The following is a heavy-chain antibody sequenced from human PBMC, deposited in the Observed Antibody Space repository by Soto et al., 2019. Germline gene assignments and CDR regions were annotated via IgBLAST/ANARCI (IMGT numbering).Heavy chain of an antibody. CDR3: ARNGYCSRDACSYGVDV. J-gene: IGHJ6*02. CDR1: GFSFSDYH. V-gene: IGHV3-11*01. CDR2: ISSSGSTI. Sequence: QVQLVESGGGLVKPGGSLRLSCAASGFSFSDYHMSWIRQAPGKGLEWISYISSSGSTIYYADSVKGRFTVSRDNAKDSLWLQVNSLRAEYTAVYYCARNGYCSRDACSYGVDVWGQGTTVTVSS. D-gene: IGHD2-15*01.